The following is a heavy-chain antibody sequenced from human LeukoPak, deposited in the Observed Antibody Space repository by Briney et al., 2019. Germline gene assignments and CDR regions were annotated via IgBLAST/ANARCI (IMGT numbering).Heavy chain of an antibody. CDR2: ISYSGNA. V-gene: IGHV4-39*01. D-gene: IGHD6-13*01. Sequence: SETLSLTCAVSGGSVSSSKYLWGWIRQPPGKELEWIGSISYSGNADYNPSLRSRVTLSVDTSKNQISLMLNSVTAADTAIYYCARHWLEAAKTYSYWFDPWGQGTLVTVSS. J-gene: IGHJ5*02. CDR3: ARHWLEAAKTYSYWFDP. CDR1: GGSVSSSKYL.